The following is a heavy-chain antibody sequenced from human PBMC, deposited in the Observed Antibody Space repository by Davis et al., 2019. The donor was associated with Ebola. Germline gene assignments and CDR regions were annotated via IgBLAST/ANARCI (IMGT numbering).Heavy chain of an antibody. Sequence: ASVKVSCKASGYTFTDSYIHWVRQAPGQGLEWMGWINPNAGNTKYEQKFQDRITMTRDTSTTTVYLEFIALRSDDTAVYYCTSGSGFWSGYFMAYFEYWGQGTVVSV. V-gene: IGHV1-2*02. CDR1: GYTFTDSY. D-gene: IGHD3-3*01. CDR2: INPNAGNT. CDR3: TSGSGFWSGYFMAYFEY. J-gene: IGHJ4*02.